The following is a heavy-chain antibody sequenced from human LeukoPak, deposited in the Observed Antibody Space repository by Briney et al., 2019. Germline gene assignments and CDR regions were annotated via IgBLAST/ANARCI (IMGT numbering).Heavy chain of an antibody. Sequence: GGSLRLSCAASGFTFSNYAMLWVRRAPGEGLGYVSAISSNGGSTYYADSVKGRFTISRDNSKNTLFLQMGSLRVEDMAVYYCARGLRAYYYYGMDVWGQGTTVTVSS. CDR2: ISSNGGST. J-gene: IGHJ6*02. CDR1: GFTFSNYA. V-gene: IGHV3-64*02. CDR3: ARGLRAYYYYGMDV. D-gene: IGHD3-3*01.